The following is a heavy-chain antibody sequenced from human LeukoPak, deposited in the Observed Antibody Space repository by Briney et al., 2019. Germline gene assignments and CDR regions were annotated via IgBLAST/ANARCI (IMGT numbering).Heavy chain of an antibody. CDR1: GYSFTSYW. J-gene: IGHJ4*02. CDR2: IDPSDSYT. D-gene: IGHD2-2*01. Sequence: GESLKISCKGSGYSFTSYWIGWVRQMPGKGLEWMGRIDPSDSYTSYSPSFQGHVTISADKSISTAYLQWSSLKASDTAMYYCARQYCSSTSCSYYFDYWGQGTLVTVSS. CDR3: ARQYCSSTSCSYYFDY. V-gene: IGHV5-10-1*01.